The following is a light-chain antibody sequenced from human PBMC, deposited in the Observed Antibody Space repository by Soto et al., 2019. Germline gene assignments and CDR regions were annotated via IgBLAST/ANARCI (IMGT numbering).Light chain of an antibody. J-gene: IGKJ1*01. CDR1: QSVSRA. CDR3: QQYYSTPWT. Sequence: DIVLTQSPATLSVSPGESASLSCRASQSVSRALAWYQHVPGQAPRLLIYDSSTRATGVPARFSGSGSGTRFTLTISSLQSEDFAVYYCQQYYSTPWTFGQGTKVEIK. V-gene: IGKV3-15*01. CDR2: DSS.